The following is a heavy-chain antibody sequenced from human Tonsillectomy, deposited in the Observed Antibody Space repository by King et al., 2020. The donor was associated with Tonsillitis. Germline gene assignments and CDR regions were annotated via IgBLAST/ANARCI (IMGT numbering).Heavy chain of an antibody. Sequence: QLVQSGGGVVQPGRSLRLSCAASGFTFSSSAMHWVRQAPGKGLEWVAFISYDGSNKYYEDSMKERFTISRDNSKNTLYLQMNSLRAEYTAVYYSASEGGVMLLALDAFDIWGEGTMVTVSS. CDR2: ISYDGSNK. V-gene: IGHV3-30*04. J-gene: IGHJ3*02. CDR1: GFTFSSSA. CDR3: ASEGGVMLLALDAFDI. D-gene: IGHD3-16*01.